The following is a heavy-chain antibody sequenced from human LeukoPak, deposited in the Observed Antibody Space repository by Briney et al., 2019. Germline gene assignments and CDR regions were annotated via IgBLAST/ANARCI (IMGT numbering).Heavy chain of an antibody. V-gene: IGHV4-31*03. Sequence: SQTLSLTCTVSGGSISSGGYYWSWIRQHPGNGLERIGYMKDSGATYYSPSLKSRVIILLDTSKSQFSLRLSAVTAADTAVYYCARGYCSGGSCYPGAFDIWGQGTMVTVSS. CDR1: GGSISSGGYY. D-gene: IGHD2-15*01. CDR3: ARGYCSGGSCYPGAFDI. J-gene: IGHJ3*02. CDR2: MKDSGAT.